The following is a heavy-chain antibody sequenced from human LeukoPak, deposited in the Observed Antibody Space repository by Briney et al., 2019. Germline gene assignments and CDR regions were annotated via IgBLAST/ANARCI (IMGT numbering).Heavy chain of an antibody. CDR3: AKEEYEYSGYDAFDY. CDR2: ISYDGSNK. D-gene: IGHD5-12*01. V-gene: IGHV3-30*18. J-gene: IGHJ4*02. Sequence: GGSLRLSCAASGFTFSSYGMHWVRQAPGKGLEWVAVISYDGSNKYYADSVKGRFTISRDSSKNTLYLQMNSLRAEDTAVYYCAKEEYEYSGYDAFDYWGQGTLVTVSS. CDR1: GFTFSSYG.